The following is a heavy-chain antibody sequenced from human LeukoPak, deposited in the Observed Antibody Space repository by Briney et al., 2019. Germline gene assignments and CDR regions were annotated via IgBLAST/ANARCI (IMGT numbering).Heavy chain of an antibody. J-gene: IGHJ3*02. CDR2: IGTTSGAI. CDR1: GFTFNAFG. D-gene: IGHD1-26*01. V-gene: IGHV3-48*01. Sequence: GGSLRLSCAASGFTFNAFGMNWVRQAPGKGLEWVSYIGTTSGAIYYADSVKGRFTISRDSAKNSLYLQMNSLRAEDTAVYYCARPQGIVGPTWTFDIWGQGTMVTVSS. CDR3: ARPQGIVGPTWTFDI.